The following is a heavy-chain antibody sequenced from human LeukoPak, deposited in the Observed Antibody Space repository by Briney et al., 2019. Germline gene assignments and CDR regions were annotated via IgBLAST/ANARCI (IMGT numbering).Heavy chain of an antibody. D-gene: IGHD6-13*01. J-gene: IGHJ4*02. V-gene: IGHV3-21*05. CDR3: ASEGVAAAGTIDY. Sequence: GGSLRLSCAASGFTFSSYSMTWVRQSPGRGLECVSYISSTSSYIHYADAVKGRFTISRDNAKKSLFLQMNSLRTEDTAVYYCASEGVAAAGTIDYWGQGTLVTVSS. CDR2: ISSTSSYI. CDR1: GFTFSSYS.